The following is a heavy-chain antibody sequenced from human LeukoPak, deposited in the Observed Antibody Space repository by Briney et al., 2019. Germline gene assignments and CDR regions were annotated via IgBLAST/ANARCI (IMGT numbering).Heavy chain of an antibody. CDR2: VYIGGST. J-gene: IGHJ4*02. D-gene: IGHD1-14*01. CDR1: GFTVSSNY. V-gene: IGHV3-53*01. CDR3: AKNRDPQLERGSDY. Sequence: GGSLRLSCAASGFTVSSNYMSWVRQAPGKGLEWVSIVYIGGSTYYTDSVKGRFTISRDNSRNTLYLQMNSLRVDDTAVYYCAKNRDPQLERGSDYWGQGTLVTVSS.